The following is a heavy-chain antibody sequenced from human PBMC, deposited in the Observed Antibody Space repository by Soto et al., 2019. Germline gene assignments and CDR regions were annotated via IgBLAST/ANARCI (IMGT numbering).Heavy chain of an antibody. J-gene: IGHJ4*02. V-gene: IGHV3-74*01. CDR2: INSDGSST. Sequence: GGSLRLSCAASGFTFSSYWMHWVRQAPGKGLVWVSRINSDGSSTSYADSVKGRFTISRDHAKNTLYLQMNSLRAEDTAVYYCARGPTQTFYAFWSGSLFDYWGQGTLVTVSS. CDR1: GFTFSSYW. D-gene: IGHD3-3*01. CDR3: ARGPTQTFYAFWSGSLFDY.